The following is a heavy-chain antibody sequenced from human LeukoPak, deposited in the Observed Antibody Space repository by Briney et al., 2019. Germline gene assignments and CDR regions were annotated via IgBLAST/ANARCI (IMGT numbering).Heavy chain of an antibody. CDR1: GDSISSGDYY. CDR3: ARQNYDYVWGSYRSESDY. V-gene: IGHV4-61*02. J-gene: IGHJ4*02. Sequence: SETLSLTCTVSGDSISSGDYYWSWIRQPAGKGLEWIGRISSSGSTNYNPSLKSPVTISVDTSKNQFSLKLSSVTAADTAVYYCARQNYDYVWGSYRSESDYWGQGTLVTVSS. CDR2: ISSSGST. D-gene: IGHD3-16*02.